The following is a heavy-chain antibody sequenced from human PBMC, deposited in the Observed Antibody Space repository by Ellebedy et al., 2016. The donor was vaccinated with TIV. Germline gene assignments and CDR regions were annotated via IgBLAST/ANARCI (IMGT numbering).Heavy chain of an antibody. CDR1: GYTLTNYY. D-gene: IGHD6-19*01. V-gene: IGHV1-46*04. CDR2: INPNGGDT. CDR3: ARDIAVADLEFRGRYYFDY. Sequence: ASVKVSCKASGYTLTNYYIHWVRQAPGQGLEWLGIINPNGGDTTYPQRLQGRITMTSDTSTSTVYMELSSLRSEDTAVYYCARDIAVADLEFRGRYYFDYWGQGTLVTVSS. J-gene: IGHJ4*02.